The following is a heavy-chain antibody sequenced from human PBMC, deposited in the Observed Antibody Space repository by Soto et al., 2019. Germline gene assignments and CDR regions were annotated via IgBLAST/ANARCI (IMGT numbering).Heavy chain of an antibody. V-gene: IGHV1-24*01. Sequence: ASVKVSCKVSGYTLTELSMHWVRQAPGKGLEWMGGFDPEDGETIYAQKFQGRVTMTEYTSTDTAYMELSSLRSVDTAVYYCATAPPIVVLPAAIGARTNFDYWGQGTLVTVSS. J-gene: IGHJ4*02. CDR3: ATAPPIVVLPAAIGARTNFDY. CDR2: FDPEDGET. CDR1: GYTLTELS. D-gene: IGHD2-2*02.